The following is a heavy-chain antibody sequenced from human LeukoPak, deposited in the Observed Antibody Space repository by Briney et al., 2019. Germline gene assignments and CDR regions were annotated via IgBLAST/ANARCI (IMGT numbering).Heavy chain of an antibody. J-gene: IGHJ4*02. V-gene: IGHV4-59*08. CDR1: GGSISSYY. CDR3: ARLYSSGWWYIDY. CDR2: IYYSGST. D-gene: IGHD6-19*01. Sequence: SETLSLTCTVSGGSISSYYWSWIRQPPGKGLEWIGYIYYSGSTNYNPSLKSRVTISVDTSKNQFSLKLSSVTAADTAVYYCARLYSSGWWYIDYRGQGTLVTVSS.